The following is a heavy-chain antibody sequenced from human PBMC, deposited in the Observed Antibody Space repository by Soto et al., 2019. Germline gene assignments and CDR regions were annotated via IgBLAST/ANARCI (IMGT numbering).Heavy chain of an antibody. Sequence: ASVKVSCKASDYTFTSYGISWVRQAPGQGLEWMGWISAYNGNTNYAQKLQGRVTMTTDTSTSTAYMELRSLRSDDTAVYYCARDPSSLSTVNDAFDIWGQGTMVTVSS. CDR1: DYTFTSYG. V-gene: IGHV1-18*01. D-gene: IGHD4-4*01. J-gene: IGHJ3*02. CDR2: ISAYNGNT. CDR3: ARDPSSLSTVNDAFDI.